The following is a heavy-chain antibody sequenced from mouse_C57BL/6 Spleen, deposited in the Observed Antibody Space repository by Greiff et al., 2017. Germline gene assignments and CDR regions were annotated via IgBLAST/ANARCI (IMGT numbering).Heavy chain of an antibody. CDR1: GYSFTDYN. J-gene: IGHJ1*03. D-gene: IGHD2-12*01. CDR2: INPNYGTT. Sequence: VQLQQSGPELVKPGASVKISCKASGYSFTDYNMNWVKQSNGKSLEWIGVINPNYGTTSYNQKFKGKATLTVDQSSSTAYMQLNSLPSEDSAVYYCQRLLLSHWYFDVWGTGTTLTVSS. V-gene: IGHV1-39*01. CDR3: QRLLLSHWYFDV.